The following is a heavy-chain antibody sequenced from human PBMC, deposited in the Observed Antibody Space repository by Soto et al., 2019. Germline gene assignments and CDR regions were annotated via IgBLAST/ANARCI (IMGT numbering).Heavy chain of an antibody. CDR2: IYYSGST. V-gene: IGHV4-59*01. CDR3: AKMGDTAMVAPDYYGMDV. D-gene: IGHD5-18*01. Sequence: SETLSLTCTVSGGSISSYYWSWIRQPPGKGLEWIGYIYYSGSTNYNPSLKSRVTISVDTSKNHFSLKLSSVTAADTAVYYVAKMGDTAMVAPDYYGMDVRGQGTTVTVYS. J-gene: IGHJ6*02. CDR1: GGSISSYY.